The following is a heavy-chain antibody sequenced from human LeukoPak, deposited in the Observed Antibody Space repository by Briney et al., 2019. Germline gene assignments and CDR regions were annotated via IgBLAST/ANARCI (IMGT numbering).Heavy chain of an antibody. Sequence: SETLSLTCAVSGYSISSGYYWGWSRQPPGKGLEGIGSIYHSGSTYYNPSLKSRVTISVDTSKNQFSLKLSSVTAADTAVYYCASGSSLVWFDPWGQGTLVTVSS. J-gene: IGHJ5*02. CDR1: GYSISSGYY. CDR3: ASGSSLVWFDP. V-gene: IGHV4-38-2*01. D-gene: IGHD6-13*01. CDR2: IYHSGST.